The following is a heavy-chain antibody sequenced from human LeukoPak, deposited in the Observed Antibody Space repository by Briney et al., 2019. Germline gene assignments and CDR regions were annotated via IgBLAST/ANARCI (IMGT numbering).Heavy chain of an antibody. Sequence: SQTLSLTCAMSGDSVSSNSALWNWIRQSPSRGLEWLGRTYYRSKWYNDYAVSVKSRITINADTSKNQFSLQLNSVTPEDTAVYYCANSKPMWNDAFDIWGQGTMVTV. CDR2: TYYRSKWYN. J-gene: IGHJ3*02. V-gene: IGHV6-1*01. CDR3: ANSKPMWNDAFDI. D-gene: IGHD1-1*01. CDR1: GDSVSSNSAL.